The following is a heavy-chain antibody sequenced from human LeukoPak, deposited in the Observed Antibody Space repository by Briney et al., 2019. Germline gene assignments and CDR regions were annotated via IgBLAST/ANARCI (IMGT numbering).Heavy chain of an antibody. J-gene: IGHJ4*02. CDR2: IYSGGST. CDR3: ARSYSSGWYYFDY. V-gene: IGHV3-53*01. Sequence: PGGSLRLSCAASGFTVSSNYMSWVRQAPGKGLEWVSVIYSGGSTYYADSVKGRFTLSRDNSKNTLYLQMNSLRAEDTAVYYCARSYSSGWYYFDYWGEGTLVTVSS. D-gene: IGHD6-19*01. CDR1: GFTVSSNY.